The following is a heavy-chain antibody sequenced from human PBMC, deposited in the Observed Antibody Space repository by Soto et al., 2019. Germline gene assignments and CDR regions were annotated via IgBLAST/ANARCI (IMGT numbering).Heavy chain of an antibody. CDR2: ISSSSRYI. Sequence: GGSLRLSCAASGFTFSSYSMNWVRQAPGKGLEWVSSISSSSRYIYYADSVKGRFTISRDNAKNSLYLQMNSLRAEDTAVYCGVRGPQSCSRTYFDYWGQGTLVTGPS. CDR1: GFTFSSYS. CDR3: VRGPQSCSRTYFDY. V-gene: IGHV3-21*01. J-gene: IGHJ4*02. D-gene: IGHD2-2*01.